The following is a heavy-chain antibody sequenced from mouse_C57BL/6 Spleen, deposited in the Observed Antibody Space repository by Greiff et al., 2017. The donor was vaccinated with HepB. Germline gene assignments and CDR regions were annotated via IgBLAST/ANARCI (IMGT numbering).Heavy chain of an antibody. J-gene: IGHJ3*01. V-gene: IGHV5-4*01. CDR2: ISDGGSYT. D-gene: IGHD2-5*01. CDR3: AREEGSYYSNQFAY. Sequence: DVKLVESGGGLVKPGGSLKLSCAASGFTFSSYAMSWVRQTPEKRLEWVATISDGGSYTYYPDNVKGRFTISRDNAKNNLYLQMSHLKSEDTAMYYCAREEGSYYSNQFAYWGQGTLVTVSA. CDR1: GFTFSSYA.